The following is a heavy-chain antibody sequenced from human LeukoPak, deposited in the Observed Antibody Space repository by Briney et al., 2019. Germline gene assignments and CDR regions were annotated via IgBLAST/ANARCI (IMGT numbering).Heavy chain of an antibody. CDR1: GGSISSYY. Sequence: SETLSLTCTVSGGSISSYYWSWIRQPPGKGLEWIGYIDYSGSNNYNPSFRSRATISVDTSKNQFSLRLSSVTAADTAVYYCARLNGGVWGKGTTVTVSS. J-gene: IGHJ6*04. V-gene: IGHV4-59*01. D-gene: IGHD1-1*01. CDR2: IDYSGSN. CDR3: ARLNGGV.